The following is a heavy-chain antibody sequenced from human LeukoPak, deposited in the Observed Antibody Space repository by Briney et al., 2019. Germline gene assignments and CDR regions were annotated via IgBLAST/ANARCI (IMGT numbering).Heavy chain of an antibody. Sequence: PGGSLRLSCAASGFTFSNYGMHWVRQAPGKGLEWVAYIQYDGSNKYYADSVKGRFTISRDISKNTLYLQMNSLRAEDTAVYYCAKVDSYGEGRVYWGQGTLVTVSS. CDR1: GFTFSNYG. V-gene: IGHV3-30*02. D-gene: IGHD5-18*01. CDR2: IQYDGSNK. CDR3: AKVDSYGEGRVY. J-gene: IGHJ4*02.